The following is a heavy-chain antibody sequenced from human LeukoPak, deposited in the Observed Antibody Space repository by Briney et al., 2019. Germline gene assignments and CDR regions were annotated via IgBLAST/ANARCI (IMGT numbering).Heavy chain of an antibody. CDR3: ARHGDSGSSTANWYFDL. V-gene: IGHV4-59*08. D-gene: IGHD1-26*01. J-gene: IGHJ2*01. Sequence: SETLSLTCTVSGGSISGYYWSWIRQPPGKGLEWIGYIYYSGSTNYNPSLKSRVTISVDTSKNQFSLKLSSVTAADTAVYYCARHGDSGSSTANWYFDLWGRGTLVTVSS. CDR2: IYYSGST. CDR1: GGSISGYY.